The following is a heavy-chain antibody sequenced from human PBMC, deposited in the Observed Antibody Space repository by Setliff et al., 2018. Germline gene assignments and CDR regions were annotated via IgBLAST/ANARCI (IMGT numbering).Heavy chain of an antibody. D-gene: IGHD6-13*01. CDR3: ARVSMLAAAGYYSYYYGMDV. J-gene: IGHJ6*02. Sequence: SETLSLTCTVSGGSISGRLYYWGWIRQPPGKGLEWIGTIYYSGSTYYNPSLKSRVTISVDTSKNQFSLKLSSVTAADTAVYYCARVSMLAAAGYYSYYYGMDVWGQGTTVTVSS. CDR1: GGSISGRLYY. CDR2: IYYSGST. V-gene: IGHV4-39*07.